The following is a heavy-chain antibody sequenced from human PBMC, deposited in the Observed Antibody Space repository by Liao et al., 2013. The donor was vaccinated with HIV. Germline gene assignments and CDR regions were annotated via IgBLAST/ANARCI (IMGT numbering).Heavy chain of an antibody. Sequence: QVQLQESGPGLVKPSETLSLTCTVSGVAMNSNPYYWSWIRQPPGKGLEWIGEINQGGSTNYNPSLKSRVIISIDTSRNQFSLRLNSVTAADTAMYYCTRGSRGTVTPFQHWGQGTLVTVSS. J-gene: IGHJ1*01. D-gene: IGHD4-17*01. CDR1: GVAMNSNPYY. V-gene: IGHV4-39*07. CDR2: INQGGST. CDR3: TRGSRGTVTPFQH.